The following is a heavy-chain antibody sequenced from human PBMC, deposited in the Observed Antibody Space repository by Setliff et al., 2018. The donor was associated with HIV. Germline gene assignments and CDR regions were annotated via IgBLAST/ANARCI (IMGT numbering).Heavy chain of an antibody. J-gene: IGHJ4*02. CDR3: ARGYYNFWSGYPPLDY. Sequence: PSETLSLTCTVSGGSISSYYWSWIRQPPGKGLEWIGYIYTSGSTNYNPSLKSRVTISVDTSKNQFSLKLSSVTAADTAVYYCARGYYNFWSGYPPLDYWGQGTLVTVSS. CDR2: IYTSGST. CDR1: GGSISSYY. V-gene: IGHV4-4*08. D-gene: IGHD3-3*01.